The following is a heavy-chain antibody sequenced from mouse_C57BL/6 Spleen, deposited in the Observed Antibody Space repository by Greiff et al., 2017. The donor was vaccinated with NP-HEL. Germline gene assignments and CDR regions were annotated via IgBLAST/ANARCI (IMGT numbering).Heavy chain of an antibody. CDR1: GYTFTDYY. Sequence: EVQLQQSGPELVKPGASVKISCKASGYTFTDYYMNWVKQSHGKSLEWIGDINPNNGGTSYNQKFKGKATLTVDKSSSTAYMELRSLTSEDSAVYYCARGDYDDGYYYAMDYWGQGTSVTVSS. V-gene: IGHV1-26*01. D-gene: IGHD2-4*01. J-gene: IGHJ4*01. CDR3: ARGDYDDGYYYAMDY. CDR2: INPNNGGT.